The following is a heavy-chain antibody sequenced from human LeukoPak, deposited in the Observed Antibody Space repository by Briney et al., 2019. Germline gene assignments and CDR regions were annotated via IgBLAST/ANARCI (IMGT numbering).Heavy chain of an antibody. CDR3: ARTKHYGSGSREGWYFDL. CDR1: GDSVSSNSAA. J-gene: IGHJ2*01. CDR2: TYYRSKWYN. Sequence: SQTLSLTCAISGDSVSSNSAAWNWIRQSPSRGLEWLGRTYYRSKWYNDYAVSVKSRITINPDTSKNQFSLQLNSVTPEDTAVYYCARTKHYGSGSREGWYFDLWGRGTLVTVSS. D-gene: IGHD3-10*01. V-gene: IGHV6-1*01.